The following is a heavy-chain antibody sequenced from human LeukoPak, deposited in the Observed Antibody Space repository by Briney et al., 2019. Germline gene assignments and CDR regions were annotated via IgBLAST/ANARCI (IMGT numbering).Heavy chain of an antibody. V-gene: IGHV1-2*02. J-gene: IGHJ4*02. CDR1: GYTFNDYY. CDR3: ARVYLGVYYYGSSGYSHLDY. CDR2: INPNSGGT. D-gene: IGHD3-22*01. Sequence: ASVKVSCQASGYTFNDYYMHWVRQAPGQGLEWMGWINPNSGGTNYAQKFHGRVTMTRDTSISTAYMELSRLRSYDTAVYYCARVYLGVYYYGSSGYSHLDYWGQGTLITVSS.